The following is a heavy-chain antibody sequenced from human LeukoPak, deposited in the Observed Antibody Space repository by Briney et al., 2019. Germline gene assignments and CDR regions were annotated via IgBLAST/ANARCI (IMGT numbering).Heavy chain of an antibody. CDR3: ARARSISWFDP. D-gene: IGHD2-2*01. V-gene: IGHV3-74*01. CDR2: INSDGTGT. CDR1: GTTVSSNY. Sequence: PGGSLRLSCAASGTTVSSNYMNWVRQAPGKGLVWVSGINSDGTGTTYADSVKGRFTISRDNAKNTLYLQMNSLRAEDTAVYYCARARSISWFDPWGQGTLLSVSS. J-gene: IGHJ5*02.